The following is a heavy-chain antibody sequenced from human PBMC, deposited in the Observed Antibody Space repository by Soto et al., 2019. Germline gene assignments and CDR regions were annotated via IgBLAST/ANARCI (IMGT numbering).Heavy chain of an antibody. CDR3: ARGYLTIFGVVYGMDV. D-gene: IGHD3-3*01. Sequence: GGFLRLSCAYSVFTLTDHYMDWVRQAPGKGLEWVGRTRNKANSYTTEYAASVKGRFTISRDDSKNSLYLQMNSLKTEDTAVYYCARGYLTIFGVVYGMDVWGQGTTVTVSS. J-gene: IGHJ6*02. CDR1: VFTLTDHY. V-gene: IGHV3-72*01. CDR2: TRNKANSYTT.